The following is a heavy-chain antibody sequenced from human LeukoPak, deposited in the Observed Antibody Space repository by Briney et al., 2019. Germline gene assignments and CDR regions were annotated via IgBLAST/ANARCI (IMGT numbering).Heavy chain of an antibody. CDR2: ISAYNGNT. CDR3: AREPRGYSGYDSGY. V-gene: IGHV1-18*01. J-gene: IGHJ4*02. D-gene: IGHD5-12*01. Sequence: ASVKVSCKASGGTFSSYGISWVRQAPGQGLEWMGWISAYNGNTNYAQKLQGRVTMTTDTSTSTAYMELRSLRSDDTAVYYCAREPRGYSGYDSGYWGQGTLVTVSS. CDR1: GGTFSSYG.